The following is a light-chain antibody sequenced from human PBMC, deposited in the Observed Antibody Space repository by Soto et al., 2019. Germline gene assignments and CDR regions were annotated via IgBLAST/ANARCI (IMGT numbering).Light chain of an antibody. J-gene: IGKJ2*01. V-gene: IGKV1-5*03. Sequence: DFQMTQSPSTLSASVGDSVTITCRASQSIHTWLAWYQQKPGRTPKLLIYKASVLESGVPSRFSGSGSGTAFTLTISSLQPDDFATYYCQQYNSHPYTFGRGNKLQIK. CDR1: QSIHTW. CDR3: QQYNSHPYT. CDR2: KAS.